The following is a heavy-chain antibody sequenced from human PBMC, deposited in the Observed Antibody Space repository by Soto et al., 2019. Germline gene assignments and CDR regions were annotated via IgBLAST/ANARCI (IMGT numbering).Heavy chain of an antibody. Sequence: EGQLVESGGGLVKPGGSLRLSCEVSGFSFSSYSLSWIRQAPGKGLEWVSSITSSGSSIHYADSVQGRFTIFRDNAKNSLYLQRNSLRAEDTAVCDCVRDNNFYDSGRGVDYWGQGTLVTVSS. V-gene: IGHV3-21*01. CDR2: ITSSGSSI. CDR1: GFSFSSYS. J-gene: IGHJ4*02. CDR3: VRDNNFYDSGRGVDY. D-gene: IGHD3-10*01.